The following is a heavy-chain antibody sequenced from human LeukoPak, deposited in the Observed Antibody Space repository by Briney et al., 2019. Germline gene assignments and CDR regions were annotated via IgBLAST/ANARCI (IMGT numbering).Heavy chain of an antibody. CDR2: INHSGSI. CDR3: ARDIGWDDY. Sequence: PSETLSLTCAVYGGSFSGYYWSWIRQPPGKGLEWIGEINHSGSINYNPSLKSRVTISVDTSKNQFSLKLSSVTAADTAVYYCARDIGWDDYWGQGTLVTVSP. J-gene: IGHJ4*02. V-gene: IGHV4-34*01. CDR1: GGSFSGYY. D-gene: IGHD1-26*01.